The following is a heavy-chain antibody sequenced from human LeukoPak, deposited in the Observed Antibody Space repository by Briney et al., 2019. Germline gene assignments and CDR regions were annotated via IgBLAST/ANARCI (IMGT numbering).Heavy chain of an antibody. D-gene: IGHD3-16*02. CDR2: INHSGST. V-gene: IGHV4-34*01. Sequence: SETLSLTCAVYGGSFSGYYWSWIRQPPGKGLEWIGEINHSGSTNYNPSLKSRVTISVDTSKNQFSLKLSSVTAADTAVYYCARGQVKPSGVWGSYRTAYYFDYWGQGTLVTVSS. J-gene: IGHJ4*02. CDR3: ARGQVKPSGVWGSYRTAYYFDY. CDR1: GGSFSGYY.